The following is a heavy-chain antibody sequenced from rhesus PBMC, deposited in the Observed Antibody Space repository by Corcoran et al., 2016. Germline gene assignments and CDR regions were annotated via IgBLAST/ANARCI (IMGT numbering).Heavy chain of an antibody. CDR1: GYTFTDYY. CDR2: VDPEKGET. CDR3: ATAGWVI. V-gene: IGHV1-111*02. J-gene: IGHJ4*01. Sequence: EVQLVQSGAEVKKPGASVKISCKASGYTFTDYYLHWVRQAPGKGLEWGGRVDPEKGETIPAKKFQDRVTITVDTSTDTAYMELSSLRSEDTAVYYCATAGWVIWGQGVLVTVSS. D-gene: IGHD5-24*01.